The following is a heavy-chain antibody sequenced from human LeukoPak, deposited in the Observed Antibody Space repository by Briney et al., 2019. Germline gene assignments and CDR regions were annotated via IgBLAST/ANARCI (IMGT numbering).Heavy chain of an antibody. CDR2: IYTSGST. Sequence: PSETLSLTCTVSGGSISSYYWSWIRQPAGKGLEWIGRIYTSGSTNYNPSLKSQVTISVDTSKNQFSLKLSSVTAADTAVYYCARDRGYCSSTSCYSMDVWGKGTTVTISS. V-gene: IGHV4-4*07. CDR1: GGSISSYY. J-gene: IGHJ6*03. CDR3: ARDRGYCSSTSCYSMDV. D-gene: IGHD2-2*01.